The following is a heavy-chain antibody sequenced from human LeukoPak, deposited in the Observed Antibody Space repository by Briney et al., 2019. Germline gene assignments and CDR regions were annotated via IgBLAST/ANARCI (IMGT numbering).Heavy chain of an antibody. CDR2: IYYSGST. J-gene: IGHJ2*01. Sequence: SETLSLTCTVSGGSISSYYWSWIRQPPGKGLEWIGDIYYSGSTNYNPSLKSRVTVSVDTSKNQLSLKLSAVTTADTAVYYCARAGVSTFWYFDLWGRGTLVTVSS. CDR3: ARAGVSTFWYFDL. CDR1: GGSISSYY. V-gene: IGHV4-59*01. D-gene: IGHD6-13*01.